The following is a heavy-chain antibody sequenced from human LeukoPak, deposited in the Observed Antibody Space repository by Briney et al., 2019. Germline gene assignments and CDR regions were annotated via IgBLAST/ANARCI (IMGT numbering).Heavy chain of an antibody. CDR3: ARVGAILRYYYYMDV. J-gene: IGHJ6*03. CDR1: GGTFSSYA. Sequence: ASVKVSCKASGGTFSSYAISWVRQAPGQGLEWMGGNIPIFGTANYAQKFQGRVTITTDESTSTAYMELSSLRSEDTAVYYCARVGAILRYYYYMDVWGKGTTVTVSS. D-gene: IGHD2-21*01. V-gene: IGHV1-69*05. CDR2: NIPIFGTA.